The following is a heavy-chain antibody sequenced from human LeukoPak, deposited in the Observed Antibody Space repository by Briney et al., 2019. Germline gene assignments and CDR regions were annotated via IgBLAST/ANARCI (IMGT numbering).Heavy chain of an antibody. V-gene: IGHV3-23*01. CDR2: ISPTGDST. CDR3: AQGWPSAVTTTPGF. Sequence: GGSLRLSCAAPGFTFRDYVISWVRQAPGKGLEWVSSISPTGDSTYYAGSVRGRFTLSRDNSKNTVYFQMNSLRAEDTAIYYCAQGWPSAVTTTPGFWGQGTMVIVSS. J-gene: IGHJ3*01. CDR1: GFTFRDYV. D-gene: IGHD4-17*01.